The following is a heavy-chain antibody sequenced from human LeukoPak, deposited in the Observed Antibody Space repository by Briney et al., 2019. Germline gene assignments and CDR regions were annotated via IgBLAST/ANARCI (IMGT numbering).Heavy chain of an antibody. J-gene: IGHJ3*02. CDR1: GYSFATYW. V-gene: IGHV5-51*01. Sequence: LGESLKISCRGSGYSFATYWIGWVRQMPGKGLEWMGIIYPGDSDSRYSPSFQGQVTISADKSVSTAYLQWSSLKASDTAMYYCASHTGYCSSMSCFHAFDIWGQGTMVTASS. CDR3: ASHTGYCSSMSCFHAFDI. D-gene: IGHD2-2*01. CDR2: IYPGDSDS.